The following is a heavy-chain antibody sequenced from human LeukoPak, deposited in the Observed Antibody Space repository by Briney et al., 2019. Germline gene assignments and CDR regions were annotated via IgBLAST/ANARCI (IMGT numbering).Heavy chain of an antibody. CDR3: ARVSPEGDYDY. J-gene: IGHJ4*02. CDR2: INSDGSST. CDR1: GCTFSSYW. V-gene: IGHV3-74*01. D-gene: IGHD4-17*01. Sequence: PGGSLRLSCAASGCTFSSYWMHWVRQAPGKGLVWVSRINSDGSSTSYADSVKGRFTISRDNAKNTLYLQMNSLRAEDTAVYYCARVSPEGDYDYWGQGTLVTVSS.